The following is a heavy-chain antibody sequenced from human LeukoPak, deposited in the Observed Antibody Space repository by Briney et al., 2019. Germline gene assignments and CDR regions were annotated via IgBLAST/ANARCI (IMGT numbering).Heavy chain of an antibody. CDR3: ASSFCSSTSCALNYFDY. Sequence: GGSLRLPCAASGFTFDDYGMSWVRQAPGKGLEWVSGINWNGGSTGYADSVKGRFTISRDNAKNSLYLQMNSLRAEDTALYYCASSFCSSTSCALNYFDYWGQGTLVTVSS. CDR1: GFTFDDYG. CDR2: INWNGGST. V-gene: IGHV3-20*04. D-gene: IGHD2-2*01. J-gene: IGHJ4*02.